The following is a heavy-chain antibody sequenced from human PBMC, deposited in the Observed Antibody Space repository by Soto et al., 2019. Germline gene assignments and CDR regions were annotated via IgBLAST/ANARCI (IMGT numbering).Heavy chain of an antibody. CDR2: IYDSGST. CDR1: GDSISSYS. J-gene: IGHJ3*01. CDR3: VSSRTAIYGDAFDV. D-gene: IGHD2-21*02. V-gene: IGHV4-59*03. Sequence: PSETLSLTCSVSGDSISSYSRNWIRQPPGEGLEWIGCIYDSGSTDYNPSLKSRVTISLDTSKKQFSPRLNSVTAADTAVYYCVSSRTAIYGDAFDVWGQGTMVTVSS.